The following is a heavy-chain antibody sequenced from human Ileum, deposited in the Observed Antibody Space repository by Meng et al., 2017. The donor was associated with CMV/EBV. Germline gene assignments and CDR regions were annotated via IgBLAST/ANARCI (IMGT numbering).Heavy chain of an antibody. Sequence: GGSLRLSCTASGFTFTNYWMTWVRQAPGKGLQWVASIKHDGTEKYFLDSVKGRFTISRDNAKNSLYVQMYSLRAEDTAVYYCARDWGTGTECSGGCLDYWGQGTRVTVSS. J-gene: IGHJ4*02. V-gene: IGHV3-7*01. CDR2: IKHDGTEK. CDR1: GFTFTNYW. CDR3: ARDWGTGTECSGGCLDY. D-gene: IGHD2-15*01.